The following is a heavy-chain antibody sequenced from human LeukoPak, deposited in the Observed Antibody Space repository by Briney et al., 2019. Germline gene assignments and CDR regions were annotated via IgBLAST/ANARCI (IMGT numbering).Heavy chain of an antibody. Sequence: SETLSLTCAVYGGSFSGYYWSWIRQPPGKGLEWIGEINHSGSTNYNPSLKSRVTISVDTSKNQFSLKLSSVTAADTAVYYCARGSTYSSGWFGNAFDIWGQGTMVTVSS. V-gene: IGHV4-34*01. CDR3: ARGSTYSSGWFGNAFDI. D-gene: IGHD6-19*01. CDR2: INHSGST. CDR1: GGSFSGYY. J-gene: IGHJ3*02.